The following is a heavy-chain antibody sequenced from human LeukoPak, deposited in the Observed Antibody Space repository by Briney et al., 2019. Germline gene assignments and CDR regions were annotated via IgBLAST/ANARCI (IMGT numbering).Heavy chain of an antibody. Sequence: SETLSLTCAVYGGSFSGYYWSWIRQPPGKGLEWIGEINHSGSTNYNPSLKRRVTISVDTSKNQFSLKLSSVTAADTAVYYCARFPGIAAAGDYWGQGTLVTVSS. CDR1: GGSFSGYY. J-gene: IGHJ4*02. CDR3: ARFPGIAAAGDY. D-gene: IGHD6-13*01. CDR2: INHSGST. V-gene: IGHV4-34*01.